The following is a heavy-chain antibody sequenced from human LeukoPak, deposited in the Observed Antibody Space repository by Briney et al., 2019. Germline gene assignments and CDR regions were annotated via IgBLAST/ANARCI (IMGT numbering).Heavy chain of an antibody. V-gene: IGHV3-33*01. CDR2: IWYDGSNK. CDR1: GSTFSSYG. D-gene: IGHD6-13*01. J-gene: IGHJ6*04. CDR3: ARGPYSSSSWYYYGMDV. Sequence: QPGRSLRLSCAASGSTFSSYGMHWVRQAPGKGLEWVAVIWYDGSNKYYADSVKGRFTISRDNSKNTLYLQMNSLRAEDTAVYYCARGPYSSSSWYYYGMDVWGKGTTVTVSS.